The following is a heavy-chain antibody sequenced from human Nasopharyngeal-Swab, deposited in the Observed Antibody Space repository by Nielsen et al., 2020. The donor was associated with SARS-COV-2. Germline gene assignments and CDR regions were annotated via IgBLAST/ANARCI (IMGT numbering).Heavy chain of an antibody. Sequence: KVSCKASGGTFSSYAISWVRQAPGQGLEWMGGIIPIFGTANYAQKFQGRVTITADESTSTAYMELSSLRSEDTAVYYCARDSDADSGYDSWAPRTNWFDPWGQGTLVTVSS. V-gene: IGHV1-69*01. D-gene: IGHD5-12*01. CDR2: IIPIFGTA. CDR1: GGTFSSYA. CDR3: ARDSDADSGYDSWAPRTNWFDP. J-gene: IGHJ5*02.